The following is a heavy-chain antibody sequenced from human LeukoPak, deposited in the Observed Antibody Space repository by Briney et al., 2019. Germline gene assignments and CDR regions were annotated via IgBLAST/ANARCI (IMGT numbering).Heavy chain of an antibody. Sequence: SETLSLTCSVSGGSINNYFWSWIRQPPGKGLEWIGYIYYSGRTNYSPSLKSRVTISVDTSKNQFSLKLSSVTAADTAVYYCARDPYGSEMYFDYWGQGTLVTVSS. V-gene: IGHV4-59*12. CDR2: IYYSGRT. J-gene: IGHJ4*02. D-gene: IGHD3-10*01. CDR3: ARDPYGSEMYFDY. CDR1: GGSINNYF.